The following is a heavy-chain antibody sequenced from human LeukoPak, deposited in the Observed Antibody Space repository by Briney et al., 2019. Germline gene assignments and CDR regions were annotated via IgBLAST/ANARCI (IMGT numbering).Heavy chain of an antibody. CDR2: IRNDDGSNK. CDR3: AKDEAQYFQH. J-gene: IGHJ1*01. CDR1: GFTFSNYG. Sequence: PGGSLRLSCAASGFTFSNYGMHWVRQAPGKGLEWVAFIRNDDGSNKYYADSVKGRLTISRDNSKNTVHLQMNSLRVEDTAVYYCAKDEAQYFQHWGQGTLVTVSA. V-gene: IGHV3-30*02.